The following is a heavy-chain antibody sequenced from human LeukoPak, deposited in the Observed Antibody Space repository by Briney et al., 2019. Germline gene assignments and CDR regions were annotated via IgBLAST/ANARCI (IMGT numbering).Heavy chain of an antibody. Sequence: SETLSLTCTVSGGSISSSSYYWGWIRQPPGKGLEWIGSIYYSGSTYYNPSLKSLVTISVDTSKNQFSLKLSSVPAADTAVYYCARLSWSGRGFDYWGQGTLVTASS. CDR2: IYYSGST. V-gene: IGHV4-39*01. CDR1: GGSISSSSYY. CDR3: ARLSWSGRGFDY. D-gene: IGHD3-3*01. J-gene: IGHJ4*02.